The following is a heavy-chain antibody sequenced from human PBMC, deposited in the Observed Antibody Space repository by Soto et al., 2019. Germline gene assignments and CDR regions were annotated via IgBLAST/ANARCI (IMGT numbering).Heavy chain of an antibody. CDR2: IYYRGNT. CDR3: AIRNRRAFDT. J-gene: IGHJ4*02. Sequence: QLQMQESGPGLVKPSETLSLTCSVSGGSISGSTSYWAWIRQPPGKGLEWIGTIYYRGNTNDNPSLKSRVSISVDTSKNQFSLNLNSVTAADTAVYYCAIRNRRAFDTWGQGALVTVSS. CDR1: GGSISGSTSY. V-gene: IGHV4-39*01.